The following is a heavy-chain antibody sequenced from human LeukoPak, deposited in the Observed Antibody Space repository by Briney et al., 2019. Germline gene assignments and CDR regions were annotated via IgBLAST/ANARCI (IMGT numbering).Heavy chain of an antibody. CDR2: FDPEDGET. V-gene: IGHV1-24*01. D-gene: IGHD6-13*01. Sequence: ASVKVSCKVSGYTLTELSMHWVRQAPGKGLEWMGGFDPEDGETIYAQKFQGRVTMTEDTSTDTAYMELSSLRSEDTAVYYCATKAAAGTDCYYGMDVWGQGTTVTVSS. CDR1: GYTLTELS. J-gene: IGHJ6*02. CDR3: ATKAAAGTDCYYGMDV.